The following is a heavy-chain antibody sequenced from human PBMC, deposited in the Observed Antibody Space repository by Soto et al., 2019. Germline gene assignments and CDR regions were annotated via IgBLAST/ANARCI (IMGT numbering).Heavy chain of an antibody. J-gene: IGHJ3*02. CDR2: ISASGGST. CDR1: GFTFNNYA. Sequence: EVQLLESGGGLVQPGGSLRLSCAASGFTFNNYAMNWVRQAPGKGLEWVSSISASGGSTYYADSVRGRFIISRDNSKNTLYLQTNSLRAEDTAVYYCAKARTRSYADALDIWGQGTLVTVSS. V-gene: IGHV3-23*01. CDR3: AKARTRSYADALDI. D-gene: IGHD2-8*01.